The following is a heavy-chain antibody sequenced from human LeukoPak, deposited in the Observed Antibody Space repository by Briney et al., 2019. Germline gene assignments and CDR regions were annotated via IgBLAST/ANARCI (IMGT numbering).Heavy chain of an antibody. D-gene: IGHD3-10*01. V-gene: IGHV1-3*01. CDR2: INAGNGNT. Sequence: ASVKVSCKASGYTFTSYAMHWVRQAPGQRLEWMGWINAGNGNTKYSQKFQGRVTITRDTSASTAYMELSSLRSEDPAVYYCATSRPPNYGSGSYYNYWGQGTLVTVSS. CDR1: GYTFTSYA. J-gene: IGHJ4*02. CDR3: ATSRPPNYGSGSYYNY.